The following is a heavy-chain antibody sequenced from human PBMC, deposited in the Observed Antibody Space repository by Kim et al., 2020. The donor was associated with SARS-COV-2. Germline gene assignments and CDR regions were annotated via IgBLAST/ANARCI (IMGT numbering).Heavy chain of an antibody. CDR2: IIPILGIA. CDR1: GGTFSSYA. Sequence: SVKVSCKASGGTFSSYAISWVRQAPGQGLEWMGRIIPILGIANYAQKFQGRVTITADKSTSTAYMELSSLRSEDTAVYYCAREPYSSSPYYYYYGMDVWCPGTTVTVSS. V-gene: IGHV1-69*10. J-gene: IGHJ6*02. CDR3: AREPYSSSPYYYYYGMDV. D-gene: IGHD6-6*01.